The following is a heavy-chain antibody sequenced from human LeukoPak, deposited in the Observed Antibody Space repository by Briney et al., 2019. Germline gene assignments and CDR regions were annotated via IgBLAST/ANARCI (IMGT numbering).Heavy chain of an antibody. V-gene: IGHV5-51*01. CDR1: GYGFTEYW. Sequence: GESLKISCKGSGYGFTEYWIGWVRQMPGKGLEWMGTINPVDSDTRYNPSFQGRVTFSVDKSINTAYLQWSSLKASDTAMYYCVRHGYCGGDCFYGEFDFWGQGNLVTVSS. J-gene: IGHJ4*02. CDR3: VRHGYCGGDCFYGEFDF. CDR2: INPVDSDT. D-gene: IGHD2-21*02.